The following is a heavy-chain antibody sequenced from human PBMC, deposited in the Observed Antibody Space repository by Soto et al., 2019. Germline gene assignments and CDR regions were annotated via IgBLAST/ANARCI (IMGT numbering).Heavy chain of an antibody. CDR2: ISYDGSNK. Sequence: GGSLRLSCAAAGFTFSSYGMHRVRQAPGKGLEWVAVISYDGSNKYYADSVKGRFTISRDNSKNTLYLQMNSLRAEDTAVYYCANEVRDIVLVPGGAFDIWGQGTMVTASS. J-gene: IGHJ3*02. CDR3: ANEVRDIVLVPGGAFDI. D-gene: IGHD2-2*01. V-gene: IGHV3-30*18. CDR1: GFTFSSYG.